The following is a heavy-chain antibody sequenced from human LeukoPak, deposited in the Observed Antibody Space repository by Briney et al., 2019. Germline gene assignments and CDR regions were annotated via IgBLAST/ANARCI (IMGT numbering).Heavy chain of an antibody. D-gene: IGHD1-1*01. J-gene: IGHJ4*02. CDR3: AKDRSWIIDAWFDY. CDR1: GGTFSSYA. CDR2: IIPIFGTA. Sequence: SVKVSCKASGGTFSSYAISWVRQAPGQGLEWMGGIIPIFGTANYAQKFQGRVTITADESTSTAYMELSSLRSEDTAVYYCAKDRSWIIDAWFDYWGQGTRVTVSS. V-gene: IGHV1-69*13.